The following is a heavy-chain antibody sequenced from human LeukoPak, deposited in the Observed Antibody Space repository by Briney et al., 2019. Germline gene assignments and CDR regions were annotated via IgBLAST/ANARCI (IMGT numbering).Heavy chain of an antibody. CDR1: GFTFRNAW. CDR3: TTVQSYYYDSSGYYIIDY. CDR2: TTFNTSDGTT. J-gene: IGHJ4*02. Sequence: GGSLRLSCAASGFTFRNAWMSWVRQAPGKGLEWVGRTTFNTSDGTTDYAAPVKGRFTISRDDSKNSLYLQMKSLKTEDTAVYYCTTVQSYYYDSSGYYIIDYWGQGTLVTVS. D-gene: IGHD3-22*01. V-gene: IGHV3-15*01.